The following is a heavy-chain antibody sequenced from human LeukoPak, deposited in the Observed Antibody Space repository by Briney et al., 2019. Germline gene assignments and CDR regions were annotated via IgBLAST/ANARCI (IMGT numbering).Heavy chain of an antibody. CDR3: ARQNGDYTLGY. CDR2: IYYSGST. D-gene: IGHD4-17*01. J-gene: IGHJ4*02. CDR1: GGSISSYY. V-gene: IGHV4-59*08. Sequence: SETLSLTCTVSGGSISSYYWSWIRQPPGKGLEWIGYIYYSGSTNYNPSLKSRVTISVDTSKNQFSLKLRSVTAADTAVYYCARQNGDYTLGYWGQGTLVTVSS.